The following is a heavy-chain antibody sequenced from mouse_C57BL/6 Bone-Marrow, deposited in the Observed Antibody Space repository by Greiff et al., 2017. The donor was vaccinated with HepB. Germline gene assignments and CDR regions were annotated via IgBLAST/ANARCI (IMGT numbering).Heavy chain of an antibody. CDR2: IDPSDSYT. Sequence: QVQLQQPGAELVRPGTSVKLSCKASGYTFTSYWMHWVKQRPGQGLEWIGVIDPSDSYTNYNQKFKGKATLTVDTSSSTAYMQLSSLTSEDSAVYYCAHHETAHIAYWGQGTLVTVSA. V-gene: IGHV1-59*01. CDR1: GYTFTSYW. CDR3: AHHETAHIAY. D-gene: IGHD3-2*02. J-gene: IGHJ3*01.